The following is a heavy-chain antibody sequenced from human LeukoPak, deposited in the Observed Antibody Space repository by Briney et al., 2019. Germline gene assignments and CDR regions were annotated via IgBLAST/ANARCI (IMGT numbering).Heavy chain of an antibody. CDR2: SADNT. CDR1: GFTFSTYA. CDR3: AKVRNTTTWYLGD. Sequence: GGSLRLSCAASGFTFSTYAMTWVRQAPGKGLEWVSGSADNTYYADSVKGRFTICRDNSKNTLFLQMNSLRVEDTAVYYCAKVRNTTTWYLGDWGEGSLVTVSS. J-gene: IGHJ4*02. D-gene: IGHD6-13*01. V-gene: IGHV3-23*01.